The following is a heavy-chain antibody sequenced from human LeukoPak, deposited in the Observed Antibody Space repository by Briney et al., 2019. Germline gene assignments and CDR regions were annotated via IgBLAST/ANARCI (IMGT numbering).Heavy chain of an antibody. Sequence: PGGSLRLSCVASGLAFSSYSMHWVRQAPGKGLEWVGVISYDGSDEYYTDSVKGRFTISRDSSKNTVYLQMNSLRADDTAVYYCARYRYYYDSSGPIDYWGQGTLVTVSS. CDR1: GLAFSSYS. V-gene: IGHV3-30*04. D-gene: IGHD3-22*01. CDR3: ARYRYYYDSSGPIDY. CDR2: ISYDGSDE. J-gene: IGHJ4*02.